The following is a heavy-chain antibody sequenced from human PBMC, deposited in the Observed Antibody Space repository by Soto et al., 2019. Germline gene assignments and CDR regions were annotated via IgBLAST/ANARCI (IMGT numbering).Heavy chain of an antibody. J-gene: IGHJ5*02. CDR3: TRSRDGLGFDP. Sequence: GGSLRLSCAASGFTFSLYWMTWVRQAPGKGLEWVANIKHDGSEKYSADSVKGRFTISRDNAKDSVYLQMNSLRVEDTAIYYCTRSRDGLGFDPWGQGTLVTVSS. V-gene: IGHV3-7*01. CDR2: IKHDGSEK. D-gene: IGHD3-16*01. CDR1: GFTFSLYW.